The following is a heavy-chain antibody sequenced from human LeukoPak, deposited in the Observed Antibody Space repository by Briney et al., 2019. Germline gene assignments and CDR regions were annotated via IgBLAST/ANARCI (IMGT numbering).Heavy chain of an antibody. D-gene: IGHD2-15*01. CDR1: GYTFTSYG. Sequence: ASVKVSCKASGYTFTSYGISWVRQAPGQGLEWMGWINPNSGGTNYAQKFQGRVTMTRDTSISTAYMELSRLRSDDTAVYYCAREVEGMNWFDPWGQGTLVTVSS. CDR3: AREVEGMNWFDP. V-gene: IGHV1-2*02. CDR2: INPNSGGT. J-gene: IGHJ5*02.